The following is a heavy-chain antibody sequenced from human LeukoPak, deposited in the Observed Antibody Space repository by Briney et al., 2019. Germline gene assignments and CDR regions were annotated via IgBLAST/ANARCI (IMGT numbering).Heavy chain of an antibody. CDR1: GYTFTGYY. Sequence: ASVKVSCKASGYTFTGYYMHWVRQAPGQGLEWMGRINPNSGGTNYAQKFQGRVTMTRDTSISTAYMELSRLRSDDTAVYHCARVGYSSSWYFDYWGQGTLVTASS. J-gene: IGHJ4*02. CDR2: INPNSGGT. V-gene: IGHV1-2*06. CDR3: ARVGYSSSWYFDY. D-gene: IGHD6-13*01.